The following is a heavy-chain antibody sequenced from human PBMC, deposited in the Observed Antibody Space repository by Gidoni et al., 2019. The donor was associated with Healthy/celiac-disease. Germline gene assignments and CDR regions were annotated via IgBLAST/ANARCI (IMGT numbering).Heavy chain of an antibody. CDR2: ISGSGGST. CDR3: ANLNGRRGLDY. J-gene: IGHJ4*02. V-gene: IGHV3-23*01. CDR1: GFTFSSYA. D-gene: IGHD1-26*01. Sequence: EVQLLESGGRLVQPGGSLRLSCAAPGFTFSSYAMSWVRQAPGKGLEWVSAISGSGGSTYYADSVKGRFTISRDNSKNTLYLQMNSLRAEDTAVYYCANLNGRRGLDYWGQGTLVTVSS.